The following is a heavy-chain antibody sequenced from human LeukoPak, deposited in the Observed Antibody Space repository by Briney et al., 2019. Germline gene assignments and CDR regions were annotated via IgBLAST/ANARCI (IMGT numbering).Heavy chain of an antibody. CDR2: ISSSSSYI. D-gene: IGHD3-22*01. CDR3: ARGNSYYDSSGYYPTTGAFDI. Sequence: GGSLRLSCAASGFTFSSYEMNWVRQAPGKGLEWVSSISSSSSYIYYADSVKGRYTISRDNSKNTLYLQMNSLRAEDTAVYYCARGNSYYDSSGYYPTTGAFDIWGQGTMVTVSS. J-gene: IGHJ3*02. V-gene: IGHV3-21*01. CDR1: GFTFSSYE.